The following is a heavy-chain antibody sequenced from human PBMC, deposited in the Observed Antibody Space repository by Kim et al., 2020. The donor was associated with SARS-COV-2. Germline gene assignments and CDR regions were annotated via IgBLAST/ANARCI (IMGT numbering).Heavy chain of an antibody. CDR3: AKGSCYYDRSGYDY. Sequence: GGSLRLSCAASGFTFDDYAMHWVRQAPGKGLEWVSGIRWNSGSIGYADSVKGRFTISRDNAKNSLYLQMNSLRAEDTALYYCAKGSCYYDRSGYDYWGQGTLGTVSS. CDR1: GFTFDDYA. D-gene: IGHD3-22*01. J-gene: IGHJ4*02. V-gene: IGHV3-9*01. CDR2: IRWNSGSI.